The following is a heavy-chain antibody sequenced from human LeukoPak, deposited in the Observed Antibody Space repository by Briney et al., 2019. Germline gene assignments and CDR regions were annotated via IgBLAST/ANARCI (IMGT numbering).Heavy chain of an antibody. V-gene: IGHV1-2*02. D-gene: IGHD5-12*01. CDR1: GYXFTGYY. Sequence: GASVKVSCKASGYXFTGYYIHWVRQAPGQGHEWMGGINPNNGGTNFAQKFRGRDTMTRDTSIGTAYMDLSTLRSDDTAIYYCAKDQNTGYANNWFDPWGQGTLVTVSS. CDR2: INPNNGGT. CDR3: AKDQNTGYANNWFDP. J-gene: IGHJ5*02.